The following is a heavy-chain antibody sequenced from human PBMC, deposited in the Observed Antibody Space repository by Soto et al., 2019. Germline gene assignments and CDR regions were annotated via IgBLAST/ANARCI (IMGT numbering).Heavy chain of an antibody. CDR3: ARDLAAAGY. J-gene: IGHJ4*02. CDR1: GYIFINYY. Sequence: QVQLVQSGAEVKKPGASVKISCKTSGYIFINYYIHWVRQAPGQGLEWVALFNPMSGSTNYAQKWQGRVTVTSDTTPSTGYMELSSLMSEDTAVYYCARDLAAAGYWCQGTLVAVSS. CDR2: FNPMSGST. V-gene: IGHV1-46*04. D-gene: IGHD6-13*01.